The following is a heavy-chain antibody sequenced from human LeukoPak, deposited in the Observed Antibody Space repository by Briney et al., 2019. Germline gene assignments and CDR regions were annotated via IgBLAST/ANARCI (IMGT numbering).Heavy chain of an antibody. J-gene: IGHJ5*02. CDR2: IIPIFGTA. CDR3: ASLFADFWSGYNFNWFDP. V-gene: IGHV1-69*13. Sequence: SVNVSCKASGGTFSSYAISWVRQAPGQGLEWMGGIIPIFGTANYAQKFQGRVTITADESTSTAYMELSSLRSEDTAVYYCASLFADFWSGYNFNWFDPWGQGTLVTVSS. D-gene: IGHD3-3*01. CDR1: GGTFSSYA.